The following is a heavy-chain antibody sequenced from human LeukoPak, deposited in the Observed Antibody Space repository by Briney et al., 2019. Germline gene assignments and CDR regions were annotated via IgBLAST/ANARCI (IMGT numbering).Heavy chain of an antibody. Sequence: ASVKVSCKASGYTFTSYGISWVRQAPGQGLEWMGWISAYNGNTNYAQRPQGRVTMTTDTSTSTAYMELRSLRSDDTAVYYCARDGYCSSTSCYFDYYYGMDVWGQGTTVTVSS. CDR3: ARDGYCSSTSCYFDYYYGMDV. J-gene: IGHJ6*02. D-gene: IGHD2-2*01. V-gene: IGHV1-18*01. CDR1: GYTFTSYG. CDR2: ISAYNGNT.